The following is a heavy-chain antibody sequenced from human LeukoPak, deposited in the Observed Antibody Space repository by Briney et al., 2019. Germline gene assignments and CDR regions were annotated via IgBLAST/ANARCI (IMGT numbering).Heavy chain of an antibody. CDR1: GFTFSNYA. CDR2: ISSGGGST. D-gene: IGHD4-17*01. Sequence: GGSLRLSCAVSGFTFSNYAMSWVRQAPGKGLEWASTISSGGGSTCYADSVKGRFTISRDNSKNTLYLQLNSLRAEDTAVYYCAKSLGLGTVTTFDYWGQGTLVTVSS. V-gene: IGHV3-23*01. CDR3: AKSLGLGTVTTFDY. J-gene: IGHJ4*02.